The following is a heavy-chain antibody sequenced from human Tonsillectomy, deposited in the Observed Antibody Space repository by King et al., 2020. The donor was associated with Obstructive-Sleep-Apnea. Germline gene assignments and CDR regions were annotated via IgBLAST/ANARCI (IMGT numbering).Heavy chain of an antibody. V-gene: IGHV3-30*02. CDR1: GFTFSSYG. J-gene: IGHJ4*02. CDR3: ARGSTVNARNYGDD. Sequence: VQLVESGGGVVQPGRSLRLSCAASGFTFSSYGMHWVRQAPGKRLEWVAFIRYDGSNTCYADSVKGRFSISRDNSKNTLYLQRNSLRAEDTAVYYCARGSTVNARNYGDDGGKGNRVTGSA. CDR2: IRYDGSNT. D-gene: IGHD4-17*01.